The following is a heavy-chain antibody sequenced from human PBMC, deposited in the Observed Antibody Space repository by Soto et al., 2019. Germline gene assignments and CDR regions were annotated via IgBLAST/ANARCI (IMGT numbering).Heavy chain of an antibody. CDR3: ARAHRMILPDNWFDP. CDR1: GGSISSGGYY. D-gene: IGHD3-16*01. V-gene: IGHV4-31*03. Sequence: SETLSLTCTVSGGSISSGGYYWSWIRQHPGKGLEWIGYIYYSGSTYYNPSLKSRVTISVDTSKNQFSLKLSSVTAADTAVYYCARAHRMILPDNWFDPWGQGTLVTVSS. CDR2: IYYSGST. J-gene: IGHJ5*02.